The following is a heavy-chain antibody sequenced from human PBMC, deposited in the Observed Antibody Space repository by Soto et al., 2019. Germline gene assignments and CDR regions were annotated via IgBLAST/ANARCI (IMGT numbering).Heavy chain of an antibody. V-gene: IGHV1-69*08. CDR2: IIPILGIA. D-gene: IGHD2-21*02. Sequence: QVQLVQSGAEVKKPGSSVKVSCKASGGTFSSYTISWVRQAPGQGLEWMGRIIPILGIANYAQKFQGRVTITADKSTSTAYMELSSLRSEDTAVDYCAREAYVVVTATAPFDYWGQGTLVTVSS. CDR3: AREAYVVVTATAPFDY. J-gene: IGHJ4*02. CDR1: GGTFSSYT.